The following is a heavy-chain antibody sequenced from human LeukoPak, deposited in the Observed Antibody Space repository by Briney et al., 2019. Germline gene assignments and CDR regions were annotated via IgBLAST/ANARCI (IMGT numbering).Heavy chain of an antibody. D-gene: IGHD6-6*01. Sequence: SETLSLTCAVSGYSISSGYYWGWIRQPPGKGLEWIGSIYHSGSTYYNPSLKSRVTISVDTSKNHFSLKLSSVTAADTAVYYCARRRGYSSSSVDYWGQGTLVTVSS. J-gene: IGHJ4*02. CDR3: ARRRGYSSSSVDY. CDR1: GYSISSGYY. CDR2: IYHSGST. V-gene: IGHV4-38-2*01.